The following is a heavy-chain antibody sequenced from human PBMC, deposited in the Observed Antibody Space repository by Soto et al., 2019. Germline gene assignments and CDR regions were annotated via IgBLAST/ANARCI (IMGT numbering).Heavy chain of an antibody. D-gene: IGHD2-2*01. J-gene: IGHJ4*02. CDR1: GFTFSDYY. CDR3: ARDLRSCTRTSCYPRRAVLKGFFFDY. V-gene: IGHV3-11*01. CDR2: ISSGGNTM. Sequence: LRLSCTASGFTFSDYYMNWIRQAPGKGLEWVSDISSGGNTMYYADSVKGRFTISRDNARNSLFLQMNSLTAEDTAVYYCARDLRSCTRTSCYPRRAVLKGFFFDYWGQGTQVTVSS.